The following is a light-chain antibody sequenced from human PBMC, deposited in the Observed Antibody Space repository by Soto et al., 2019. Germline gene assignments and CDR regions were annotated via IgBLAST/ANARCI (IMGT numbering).Light chain of an antibody. CDR1: QGISND. J-gene: IGKJ1*01. Sequence: AIQMTQSPSSLSASVGDRVTITCRASQGISNDLSWYQQKVGKAPKLLIYAASHLHSGVSSRFSGSGSGTDFTLTISSLQPEDFATYYCLQDYSYPRTFGQGTNVESK. CDR2: AAS. CDR3: LQDYSYPRT. V-gene: IGKV1-6*02.